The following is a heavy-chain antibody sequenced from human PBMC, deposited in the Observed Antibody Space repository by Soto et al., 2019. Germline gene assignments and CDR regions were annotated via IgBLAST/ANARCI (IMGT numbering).Heavy chain of an antibody. D-gene: IGHD1-26*01. CDR1: GITFTNYG. CDR2: ITSSGPYT. CDR3: AKVGATTPSYYYYYGMDV. V-gene: IGHV3-21*06. J-gene: IGHJ6*02. Sequence: GGSLRLSCAASGITFTNYGFNWVRQASGKGLEWVSSITSSGPYTSYADSVRGRFTFSRDNAKNSLYLHMNSLRVEDTAVYYCAKVGATTPSYYYYYGMDVWGQGTTVXVSS.